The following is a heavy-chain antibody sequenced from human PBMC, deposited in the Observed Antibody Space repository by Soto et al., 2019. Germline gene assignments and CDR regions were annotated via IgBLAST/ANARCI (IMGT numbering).Heavy chain of an antibody. Sequence: WRPRRLSCAASGFTFCSYWMHWVRQAPGKGLVRVPRINIDVCITSCGDSVTGRCTISRDNAKNTLYLQMNSLRAEDTALYYCARIGASSGSISYYSGREILGQWNRV. V-gene: IGHV3-74*01. D-gene: IGHD6-19*01. CDR3: ARIGASSGSISYYSGREI. CDR1: GFTFCSYW. CDR2: INIDVCIT. J-gene: IGHJ6*02.